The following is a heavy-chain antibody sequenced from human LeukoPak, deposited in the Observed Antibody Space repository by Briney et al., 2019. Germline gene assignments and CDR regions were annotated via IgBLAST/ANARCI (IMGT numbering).Heavy chain of an antibody. Sequence: GGSLRLSCAASGFTFSNALMSWVRQAPGKGLEWVGRIKSKTDGGTTDYAATVKGRFTISRDVSNNTLYLQMNSLKTEDTPVYYCTTGSYDFWSARRGGNYWPQGTVVTVSS. CDR3: TTGSYDFWSARRGGNY. CDR2: IKSKTDGGTT. J-gene: IGHJ4*02. CDR1: GFTFSNAL. D-gene: IGHD3-3*01. V-gene: IGHV3-15*01.